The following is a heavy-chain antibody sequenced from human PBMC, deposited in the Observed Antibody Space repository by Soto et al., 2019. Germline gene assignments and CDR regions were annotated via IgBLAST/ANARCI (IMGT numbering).Heavy chain of an antibody. CDR2: INGGSDSI. Sequence: EVQLVESGGGLVQPGGSLRLYCVGSGFMFDSFAMNWVRQAPGKGLEWVAYINGGSDSIYYAESVKGRFTISRDNARNALAVQMNNLSDEDTAVYYCAKSGDSAGWGIDFWGQGTLVTVSS. CDR1: GFMFDSFA. D-gene: IGHD6-19*01. J-gene: IGHJ4*02. CDR3: AKSGDSAGWGIDF. V-gene: IGHV3-48*02.